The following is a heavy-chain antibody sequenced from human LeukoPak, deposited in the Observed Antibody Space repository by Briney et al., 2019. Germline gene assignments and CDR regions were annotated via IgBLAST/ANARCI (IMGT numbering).Heavy chain of an antibody. CDR2: IYHSETT. J-gene: IGHJ4*02. D-gene: IGHD2-2*01. V-gene: IGHV4-30-2*01. CDR3: ARASGTGYCSSTSCYSWGYFDS. CDR1: GASISRGGYS. Sequence: SETLSLTCIVSGASISRGGYSWSWIRQPPGKGLEWIGYIYHSETTYYNPSLKSRVTMSVDRSQNQFSLELNSVTAADTAVYYCARASGTGYCSSTSCYSWGYFDSWGQGTLVTVSS.